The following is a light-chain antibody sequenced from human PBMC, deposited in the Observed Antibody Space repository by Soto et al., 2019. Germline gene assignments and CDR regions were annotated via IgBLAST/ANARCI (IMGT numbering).Light chain of an antibody. CDR3: RQSATSPRT. Sequence: EIVLTQSPGTLSLSPGERATLSCMASQTVGNNYLDWYQQKPGQAPRLLIYGASSRATVIPDRFSGSGSGTDSTLTTSRLEPEDFAVYYCRQSATSPRTFGQGTKGEIK. J-gene: IGKJ1*01. V-gene: IGKV3-20*01. CDR2: GAS. CDR1: QTVGNNY.